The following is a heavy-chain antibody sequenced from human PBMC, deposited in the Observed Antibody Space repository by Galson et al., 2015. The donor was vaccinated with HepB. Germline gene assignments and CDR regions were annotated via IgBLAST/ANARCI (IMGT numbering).Heavy chain of an antibody. Sequence: SETLSLTCTVSGGSISSSYWSWIRQSPGKGLEWIGYSYHSGSTNYNPSLKSRVTASVDTSKNQFSLRLTSVTAADTAVYYCARGYFDSSGFSNPFDVWGQGILVTVSS. CDR1: GGSISSSY. V-gene: IGHV4-59*08. D-gene: IGHD3-22*01. CDR2: SYHSGST. CDR3: ARGYFDSSGFSNPFDV. J-gene: IGHJ4*02.